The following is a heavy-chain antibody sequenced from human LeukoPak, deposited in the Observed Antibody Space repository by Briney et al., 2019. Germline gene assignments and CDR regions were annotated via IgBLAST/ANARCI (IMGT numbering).Heavy chain of an antibody. Sequence: GGSLRLFCAASGFTFSSYAMSWVRQAPGEGLEWVSAISGSGGSTYYADSVKGRFTISRDNSKNTLYLQMNSLRAEDTAVYYCAKDRLEWLAPPDYWGQGTLVTVSS. CDR3: AKDRLEWLAPPDY. CDR2: ISGSGGST. CDR1: GFTFSSYA. V-gene: IGHV3-23*01. J-gene: IGHJ4*02. D-gene: IGHD3-3*01.